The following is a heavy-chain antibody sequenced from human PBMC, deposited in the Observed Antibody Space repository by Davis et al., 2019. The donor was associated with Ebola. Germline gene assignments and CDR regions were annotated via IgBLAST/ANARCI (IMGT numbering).Heavy chain of an antibody. J-gene: IGHJ4*02. D-gene: IGHD4-17*01. Sequence: GESLKISCAASGFTFSSYIMNWVRQAPGKGLEWVSYIRSSSSTIYYADSVKARFTISRDNAKNSLYLQMNSLRDEDTAVYYCARDAVTTIDYWGQGTLVTVSS. CDR3: ARDAVTTIDY. CDR1: GFTFSSYI. CDR2: IRSSSSTI. V-gene: IGHV3-48*02.